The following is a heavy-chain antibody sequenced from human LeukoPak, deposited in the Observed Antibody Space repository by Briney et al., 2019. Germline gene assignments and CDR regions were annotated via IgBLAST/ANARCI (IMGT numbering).Heavy chain of an antibody. D-gene: IGHD6-13*01. Sequence: GGSLRLSCAASGFTFSSYGMSWVRQAPGKGLEWVSTISGRRDSTSYADSVKGRFTISRDNSKNTLYLQMDSLRADDTAVYYCAKGSSTAEEFWGQGTLVTVSS. CDR3: AKGSSTAEEF. CDR2: ISGRRDST. V-gene: IGHV3-23*01. J-gene: IGHJ4*02. CDR1: GFTFSSYG.